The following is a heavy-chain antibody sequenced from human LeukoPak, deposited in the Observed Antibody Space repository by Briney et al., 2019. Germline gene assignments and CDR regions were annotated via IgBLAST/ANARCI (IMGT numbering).Heavy chain of an antibody. CDR2: ISTYNGNT. Sequence: ASVKVSCKASGYTFTSYGISWGRQPPGQGLEWMAWISTYNGNTNYAQNLQGRVTMTTDTSTSTAYMELRSLRSDDTAVYYCARATNRDSGSYYFIYWGQGTLVIVSS. V-gene: IGHV1-18*01. CDR3: ARATNRDSGSYYFIY. D-gene: IGHD1-26*01. CDR1: GYTFTSYG. J-gene: IGHJ4*02.